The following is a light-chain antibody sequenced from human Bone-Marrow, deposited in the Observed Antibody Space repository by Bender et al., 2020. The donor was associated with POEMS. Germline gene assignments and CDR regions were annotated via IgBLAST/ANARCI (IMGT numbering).Light chain of an antibody. CDR3: QSWGSNTAV. Sequence: SYELTQPPSVSVSPGQTATITCSGEKLGEEYACWYQQKPGQSPVVVIHQDTKRPSGIPERFSGSTSGNTASLTISGTQTMDEADYYCQSWGSNTAVFGGGTKLTVL. CDR1: KLGEEY. CDR2: QDT. V-gene: IGLV3-1*01. J-gene: IGLJ2*01.